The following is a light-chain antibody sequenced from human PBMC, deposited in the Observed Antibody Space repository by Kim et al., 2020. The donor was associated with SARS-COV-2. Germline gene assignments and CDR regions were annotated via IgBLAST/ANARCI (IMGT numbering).Light chain of an antibody. V-gene: IGKV1D-12*01. J-gene: IGKJ4*01. CDR2: SAS. Sequence: GDRVTITCRASQDIGRWLAWYQQRPGKAPKLLIYSASSLQGGVPIRFSGSGSGTEYTLTISSLQPEDFATYSCQQTHSFPLTFGGGTKVDIK. CDR1: QDIGRW. CDR3: QQTHSFPLT.